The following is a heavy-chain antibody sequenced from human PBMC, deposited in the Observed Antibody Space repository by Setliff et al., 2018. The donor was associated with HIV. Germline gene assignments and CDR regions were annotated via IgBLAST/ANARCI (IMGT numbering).Heavy chain of an antibody. D-gene: IGHD3-9*01. CDR3: ARGGVLRYFDWAY. CDR2: IYYSGST. J-gene: IGHJ4*02. V-gene: IGHV4-59*08. Sequence: SETLSLTCTVSGGSISSYYWSWIRRPPGKGLEWIGYIYYSGSTNYNPSLKSRVTISVDTSKNQFSLKLSSVTAADTAVYYCARGGVLRYFDWAYWGQGTLVTVSS. CDR1: GGSISSYY.